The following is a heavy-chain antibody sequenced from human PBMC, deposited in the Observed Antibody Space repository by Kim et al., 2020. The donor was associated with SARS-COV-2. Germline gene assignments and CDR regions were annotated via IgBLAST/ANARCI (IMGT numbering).Heavy chain of an antibody. CDR3: AKFHSGDFQYFDY. V-gene: IGHV3-23*05. J-gene: IGHJ4*02. CDR1: GFTFSSYA. CDR2: ITVTGSNT. Sequence: GGSLRLSCAASGFTFSSYAMSWVRQVPGRGLEWVSGITVTGSNTYYTDSVEGRFTISRDNSKNTLWLEMNSLRVEDTAIYYCAKFHSGDFQYFDYWGLGSLVTVSS. D-gene: IGHD1-26*01.